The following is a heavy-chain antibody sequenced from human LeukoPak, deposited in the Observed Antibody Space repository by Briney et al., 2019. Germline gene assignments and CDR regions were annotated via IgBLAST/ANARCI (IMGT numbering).Heavy chain of an antibody. Sequence: ASVKVSCKASGYTFTSYDINWVRQATGQGLEWMGWMNPNSGNTGYAQKFQGRVTMTRNTSLSTAYMELSSLRSEDTAVYYCARAGIRFLEWLSGFYYGMDVWGQGTTVTVSS. CDR2: MNPNSGNT. CDR3: ARAGIRFLEWLSGFYYGMDV. CDR1: GYTFTSYD. D-gene: IGHD3-3*01. J-gene: IGHJ6*02. V-gene: IGHV1-8*01.